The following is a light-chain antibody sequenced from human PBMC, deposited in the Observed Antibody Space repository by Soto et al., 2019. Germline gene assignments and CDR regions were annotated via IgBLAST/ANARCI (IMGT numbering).Light chain of an antibody. CDR3: QQYNNWPRT. J-gene: IGKJ1*01. CDR2: GAS. CDR1: QSVSNK. Sequence: EVVMTQSPATLSVSPGEGATLSCRAGQSVSNKLAWYQQKPGQAPRLLIYGASIRATGIPDRFSGSGSGTDFTLTISSLQSEDFAVYYCQQYNNWPRTFGQGTKVDNK. V-gene: IGKV3-15*01.